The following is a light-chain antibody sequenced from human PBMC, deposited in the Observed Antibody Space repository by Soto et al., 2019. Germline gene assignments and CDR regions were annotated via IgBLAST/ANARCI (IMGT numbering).Light chain of an antibody. V-gene: IGKV1-5*01. CDR2: HAS. CDR1: QSISNW. Sequence: IQLTQSPSTLPASVGDRVTITCRASQSISNWLAWYQQKPGTAPKVLIYHASNLQSGVPSRFSGSGSGTDFTLTISRLEPEDFAVYYCQQYGSSPWTFGQGTKVDIK. J-gene: IGKJ1*01. CDR3: QQYGSSPWT.